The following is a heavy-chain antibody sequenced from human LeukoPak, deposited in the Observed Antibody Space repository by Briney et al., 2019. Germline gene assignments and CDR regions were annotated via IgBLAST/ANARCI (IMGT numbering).Heavy chain of an antibody. J-gene: IGHJ4*02. CDR2: ISGSGGST. V-gene: IGHV3-23*01. CDR1: GFTFSSYA. Sequence: PGGSLRLSCAASGFTFSSYAMSWVRQAPGKGLEWVSAISGSGGSTYYADSVKGRFTISRDNSKNTLYLQMNSLRAEDTAVYYCAKDLIDCSSWNCAGYWGQGTLVTVSS. D-gene: IGHD6-13*01. CDR3: AKDLIDCSSWNCAGY.